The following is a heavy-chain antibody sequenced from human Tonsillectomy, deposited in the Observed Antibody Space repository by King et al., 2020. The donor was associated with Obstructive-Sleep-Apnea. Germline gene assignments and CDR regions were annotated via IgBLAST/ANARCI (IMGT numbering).Heavy chain of an antibody. J-gene: IGHJ4*02. CDR1: GGSISSSPYY. V-gene: IGHV4-39*07. Sequence: QLQESGPGLVKPSEILSLTCTVSGGSISSSPYYWGWIRQPPGKGLEWIGSIYYDGRTYHNPSLRSRVTISLDTSKNQFSLNLISVTAADTAVYYCTRDLGHWLQDFWGQGTLVTVSS. CDR2: IYYDGRT. CDR3: TRDLGHWLQDF. D-gene: IGHD5-24*01.